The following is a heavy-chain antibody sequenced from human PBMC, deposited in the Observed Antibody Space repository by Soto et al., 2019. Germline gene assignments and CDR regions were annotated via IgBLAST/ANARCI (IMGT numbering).Heavy chain of an antibody. J-gene: IGHJ3*02. D-gene: IGHD3-22*01. CDR2: IIPIFGTA. CDR3: AREGGYYDSSGYPPSGDAFGI. CDR1: GGTFSSYA. V-gene: IGHV1-69*01. Sequence: QVQLVQSGAEVKKPGSSVKVSCKASGGTFSSYAISWVRQAPGQGLEWMGGIIPIFGTANYAQKFQGRVTITADESPSTGYIELSSLESEDQAVDFCAREGGYYDSSGYPPSGDAFGIRGQGKMVTVSS.